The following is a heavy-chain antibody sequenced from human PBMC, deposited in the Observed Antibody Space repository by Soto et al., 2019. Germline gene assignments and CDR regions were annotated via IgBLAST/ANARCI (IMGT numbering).Heavy chain of an antibody. D-gene: IGHD3-9*01. CDR1: DGSIRSYY. CDR3: ARVTGLTGYYLDF. Sequence: PSQTHRLPWTVADGSIRSYYWRWIRQPQRKGLEWIGYIYYSGSTNYNPSLKSRVTISVDTSKNQFSLKRTSVTAADTAVFSCARVTGLTGYYLDFCGERTLGTVSS. J-gene: IGHJ4*02. V-gene: IGHV4-59*01. CDR2: IYYSGST.